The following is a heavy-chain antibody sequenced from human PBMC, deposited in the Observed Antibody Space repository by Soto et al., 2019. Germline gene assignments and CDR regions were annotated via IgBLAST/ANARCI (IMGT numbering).Heavy chain of an antibody. CDR1: GAHFSSYA. CDR2: IIPIAGKA. V-gene: IGHV1-69*13. J-gene: IGHJ5*02. CDR3: ATVRKYSSSGYQRELGWFDP. D-gene: IGHD6-13*01. Sequence: SVKGSCNASGAHFSSYAIRWVREAPGQQLEWMGGIIPIAGKANSAQKFQGRVTITADESTSTAYMELSSLRSEDTAVDYGATVRKYSSSGYQRELGWFDPWGQGTLVTV.